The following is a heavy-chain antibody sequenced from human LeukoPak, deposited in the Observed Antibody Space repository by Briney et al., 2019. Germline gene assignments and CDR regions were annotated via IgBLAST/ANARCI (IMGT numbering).Heavy chain of an antibody. CDR3: ARDPLGDSSGYFDY. CDR1: GFTFSSYA. Sequence: SCAASGFTFSSYAISWVRQAPGQGLEWMGGIIPIFGTANYAQRFQGRVTITADESTSTAYMELSSLRSEDTAVYYCARDPLGDSSGYFDYWGQGTLVTVSS. V-gene: IGHV1-69*01. CDR2: IIPIFGTA. J-gene: IGHJ4*02. D-gene: IGHD3-22*01.